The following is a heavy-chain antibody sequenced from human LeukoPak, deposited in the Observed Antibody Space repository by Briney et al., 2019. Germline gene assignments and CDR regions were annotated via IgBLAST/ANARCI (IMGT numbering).Heavy chain of an antibody. V-gene: IGHV1-18*01. D-gene: IGHD4/OR15-4a*01. CDR3: ARDRGASFALDV. CDR2: ISAYNGNT. CDR1: SYTFISYR. J-gene: IGHJ3*01. Sequence: ASVKVSCKASSYTFISYRMRWVRQAPGQGLEWMGWISAYNGNTNYAQKLQGRVTMTTGTSTSTAYMELRSLRSDDTAVYYCARDRGASFALDVWLRARMVTVSS.